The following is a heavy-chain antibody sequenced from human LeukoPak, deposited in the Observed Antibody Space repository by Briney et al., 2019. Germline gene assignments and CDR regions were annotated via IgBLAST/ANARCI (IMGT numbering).Heavy chain of an antibody. CDR3: AGDRGWTNYYYGMDV. V-gene: IGHV4-59*01. J-gene: IGHJ6*02. D-gene: IGHD3/OR15-3a*01. CDR2: IYNSGSS. CDR1: GGSISNSY. Sequence: SETLSLTCTVSGGSISNSYWSWIRQPPGKGLEWLGYIYNSGSSNYNPSLKSRVTISVDTSKNQFSLKLSSVTAADTAVYYCAGDRGWTNYYYGMDVWGQGTTVTVSS.